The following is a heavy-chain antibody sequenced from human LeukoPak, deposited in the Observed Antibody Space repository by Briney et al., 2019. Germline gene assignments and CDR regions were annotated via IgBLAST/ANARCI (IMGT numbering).Heavy chain of an antibody. V-gene: IGHV3-7*01. CDR1: GFTFSSNW. J-gene: IGHJ3*02. D-gene: IGHD3-22*01. Sequence: GGSLRLSCAASGFTFSSNWMSWVRQAPGKGLEWVANIKHDGSEKYYVDSVKGRFTISRDNAKNSLYLQMNSLRAEDTAVYYCARGRGVVISAFDIWGQGTMVTVSS. CDR3: ARGRGVVISAFDI. CDR2: IKHDGSEK.